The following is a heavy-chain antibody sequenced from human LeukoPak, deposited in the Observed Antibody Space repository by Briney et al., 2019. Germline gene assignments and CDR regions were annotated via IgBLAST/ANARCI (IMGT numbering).Heavy chain of an antibody. CDR1: GFTFSSYA. CDR2: ISGSGGST. J-gene: IGHJ1*01. CDR3: AKWGYCSSTSCPRLQEYFQH. D-gene: IGHD2-2*01. V-gene: IGHV3-23*01. Sequence: GGSLTLSCAASGFTFSSYAMSWVRQAPGKELEGVSAISGSGGSTYYADSVKGRFTISRDNSKNTLYLQMNSLRAEDTAVYYCAKWGYCSSTSCPRLQEYFQHWGQGTLVTVSS.